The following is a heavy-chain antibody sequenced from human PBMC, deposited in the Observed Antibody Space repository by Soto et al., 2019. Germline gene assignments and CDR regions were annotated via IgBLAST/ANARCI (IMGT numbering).Heavy chain of an antibody. D-gene: IGHD3-22*01. Sequence: GGSLRLSCAASGFTFSSYAMSWVRQAPGKGLEWVSYISSSGSTIYYADSVKGRFTISRDNAKNSLYLQMNSLRAEDTAVYYCARDLVYYDSSGYYPPGYRGQGTLVTVPS. J-gene: IGHJ4*02. CDR1: GFTFSSYA. CDR3: ARDLVYYDSSGYYPPGY. V-gene: IGHV3-48*04. CDR2: ISSSGSTI.